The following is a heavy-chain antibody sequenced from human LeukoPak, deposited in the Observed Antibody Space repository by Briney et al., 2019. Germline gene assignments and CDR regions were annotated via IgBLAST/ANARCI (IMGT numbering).Heavy chain of an antibody. CDR3: ARPILPGYYDSSGPPYAFDI. D-gene: IGHD3-22*01. CDR2: IYYSGST. J-gene: IGHJ3*02. Sequence: SETLSLTCTVSGGSISSSSYYWGWIRQPPGKGLEWIGSIYYSGSTYYNPSLKSRVTISVDTSKNQFSLKLSSVTAADTAVYYCARPILPGYYDSSGPPYAFDIWGQGTTVTVSS. CDR1: GGSISSSSYY. V-gene: IGHV4-39*07.